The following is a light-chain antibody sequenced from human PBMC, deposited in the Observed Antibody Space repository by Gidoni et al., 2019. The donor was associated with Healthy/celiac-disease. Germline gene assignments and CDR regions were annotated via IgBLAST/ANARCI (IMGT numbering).Light chain of an antibody. CDR3: CSYAVRSTFLV. CDR1: SSDVGSYNL. J-gene: IGLJ2*01. V-gene: IGLV2-23*01. CDR2: EGS. Sequence: TISCTGTSSDVGSYNLVSLYQQHPGKAPKLMIYEGSKRPSGVSNRFSGSKSGNTTSLTISALQAAYAAPYYFCSYAVRSTFLVFGGGTKLTVL.